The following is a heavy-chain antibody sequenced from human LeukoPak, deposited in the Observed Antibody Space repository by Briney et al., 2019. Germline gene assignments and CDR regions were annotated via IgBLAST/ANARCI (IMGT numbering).Heavy chain of an antibody. V-gene: IGHV4-34*01. CDR3: ARFFAAGAFDY. D-gene: IGHD6-13*01. Sequence: SETLSLTCAVYGGSFSGYYWSWIRQPPGKGLEWIGSIYHSGSTYYNPSLKSRVTISVDTSKNQFSLKLSSVTAADTAVYYCARFFAAGAFDYWGQGTLVTVSS. J-gene: IGHJ4*02. CDR1: GGSFSGYY. CDR2: IYHSGST.